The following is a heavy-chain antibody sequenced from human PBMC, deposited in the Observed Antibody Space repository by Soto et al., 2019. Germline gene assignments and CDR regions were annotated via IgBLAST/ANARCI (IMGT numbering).Heavy chain of an antibody. CDR3: ARVYGSSSYYGMDV. Sequence: QVQLVESGGGVVQPGRSLRLSCAASGFTFSSYAMHWVRQAPGKGLEWVAVISYDGSNKYYADSVKGRFTISRDNSKNTLYPQMNSLRAEDTAVYYCARVYGSSSYYGMDVWGQGTTVTVSS. CDR2: ISYDGSNK. J-gene: IGHJ6*02. CDR1: GFTFSSYA. V-gene: IGHV3-30-3*01. D-gene: IGHD6-6*01.